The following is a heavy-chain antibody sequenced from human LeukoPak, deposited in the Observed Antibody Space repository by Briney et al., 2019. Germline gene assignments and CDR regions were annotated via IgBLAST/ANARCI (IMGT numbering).Heavy chain of an antibody. D-gene: IGHD1-14*01. CDR1: GYSISSGYY. CDR2: IHHSGSA. J-gene: IGHJ4*02. V-gene: IGHV4-38-2*02. CDR3: ARDSWPEVVRFDY. Sequence: ASETLSLTCTVSGYSISSGYYWGWIRQPPGKGLEWIGSIHHSGSAYYNPSLKSRVTISVDTSKNQFSLRLSSVTAADTAVYYCARDSWPEVVRFDYWGQGTLVTVSP.